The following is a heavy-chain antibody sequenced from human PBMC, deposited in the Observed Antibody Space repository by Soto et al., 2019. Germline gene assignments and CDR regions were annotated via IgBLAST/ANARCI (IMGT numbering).Heavy chain of an antibody. Sequence: QITLKESGPPLVRPTQTLTLTCTFSGFSLSTTGVGVGWIRQPPGKALEWLALIYWDDDKRYSPSLKSRLTITKDTSKNEVILTMTNMDPVDTATYYSAQRLRDYGLGRERANYFAPWAQGTLVTVSS. CDR1: GFSLSTTGVG. D-gene: IGHD3-10*01. V-gene: IGHV2-5*02. CDR2: IYWDDDK. CDR3: AQRLRDYGLGRERANYFAP. J-gene: IGHJ5*02.